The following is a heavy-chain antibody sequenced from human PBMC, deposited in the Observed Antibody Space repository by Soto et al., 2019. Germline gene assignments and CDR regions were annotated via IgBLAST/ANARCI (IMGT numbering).Heavy chain of an antibody. D-gene: IGHD5-12*01. CDR3: ARDPNSGYYSGRNY. J-gene: IGHJ4*02. CDR1: GFTFSSYW. V-gene: IGHV3-7*05. CDR2: MNRDGTEK. Sequence: EELLVESGGGLVQPGGSLRLSCAASGFTFSSYWMSWVRQTPGKGLEWVANMNRDGTEKYYVDSVAGRFTISRDNARNALYLQMNNLRVDDTAVYYCARDPNSGYYSGRNYWGQGTLVSVSS.